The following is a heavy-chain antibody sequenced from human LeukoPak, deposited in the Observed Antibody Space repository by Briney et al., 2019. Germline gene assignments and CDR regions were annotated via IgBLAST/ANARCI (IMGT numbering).Heavy chain of an antibody. CDR1: GGSISSGNYY. J-gene: IGHJ5*02. D-gene: IGHD4-23*01. CDR3: ASEALTTVDGGSWFDP. Sequence: SETLSLTCTVSGGSISSGNYYWSWIRQPAGKGLEWIGRIYTSGSTNYNPSLKSRVTISVDTSKNQFSLKLSSVTAADTAVYYCASEALTTVDGGSWFDPWGQGTLVTVSS. V-gene: IGHV4-61*02. CDR2: IYTSGST.